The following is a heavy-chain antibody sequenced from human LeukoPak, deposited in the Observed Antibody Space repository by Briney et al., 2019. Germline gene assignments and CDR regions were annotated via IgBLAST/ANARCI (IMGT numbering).Heavy chain of an antibody. CDR3: ARVWLSSGSYWYFDF. CDR2: IYSSGNT. D-gene: IGHD3-22*01. J-gene: IGHJ2*01. Sequence: SETLSLTCTVSGGPISSNYWSWIRQPAGKGLEYIGRIYSSGNTNYNPSLKSRVTMSVDTSKNQFSLLLHSVTAADTAVYYCARVWLSSGSYWYFDFWGRGTLVIVSS. CDR1: GGPISSNY. V-gene: IGHV4-4*07.